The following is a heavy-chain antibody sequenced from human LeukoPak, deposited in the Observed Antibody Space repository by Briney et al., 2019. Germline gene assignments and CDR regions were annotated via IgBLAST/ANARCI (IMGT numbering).Heavy chain of an antibody. CDR1: GFTFSNAW. V-gene: IGHV3-15*01. CDR3: TTVSMVRGLADFDY. Sequence: PGGSLRLSCAASGFTFSNAWMSWVRQAPGKGLEWVGRIKSKTDGGTTDYAAPVKGRFTISRDDSKNTLYLQMNSLKTEDTAVYYCTTVSMVRGLADFDYWGQGTLVTVSS. J-gene: IGHJ4*02. D-gene: IGHD3-10*01. CDR2: IKSKTDGGTT.